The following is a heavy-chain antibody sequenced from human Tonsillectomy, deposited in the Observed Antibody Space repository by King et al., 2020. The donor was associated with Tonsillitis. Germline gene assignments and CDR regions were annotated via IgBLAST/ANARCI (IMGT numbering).Heavy chain of an antibody. V-gene: IGHV3-48*04. CDR1: GFTFSFYS. D-gene: IGHD2-15*01. CDR3: ARDIPPLVAATGY. CDR2: ISSSSSTI. Sequence: VQLVESGGGLVQPGGSLRLSCAASGFTFSFYSMNWVRQAPGKGLEWVSYISSSSSTIYYADSVKGRFTISRDNAKNSLYLQMNSLRAEDTAVYYCARDIPPLVAATGYWGQGTLVTVSS. J-gene: IGHJ4*02.